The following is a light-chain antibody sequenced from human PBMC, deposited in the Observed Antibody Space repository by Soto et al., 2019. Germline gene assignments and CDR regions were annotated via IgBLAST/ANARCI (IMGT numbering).Light chain of an antibody. CDR2: AVS. CDR3: SSYAGSNNDV. V-gene: IGLV2-8*01. J-gene: IGLJ1*01. CDR1: SSDVGGYNY. Sequence: QSALTQPPSASGSPGQSVTISCTGTSSDVGGYNYVSWYQQHPGKAPKLMIYAVSKRPSGVPDRFSGSKSGNTASLTVSGLQAEDEADYYCSSYAGSNNDVFGTGTKVTVL.